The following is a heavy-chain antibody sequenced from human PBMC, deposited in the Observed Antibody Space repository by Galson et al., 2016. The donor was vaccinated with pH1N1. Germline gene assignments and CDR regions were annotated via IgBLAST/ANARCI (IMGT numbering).Heavy chain of an antibody. CDR2: IHYSGST. V-gene: IGHV4-59*11. CDR1: GGSISSHY. D-gene: IGHD2-2*01. J-gene: IGHJ6*02. Sequence: SETLSLTCSVSGGSISSHYWSWIRQPPGKGLEWIGYIHYSGSTNHNPSLKSRVSMSVDTSKNQFSLKVGPVTAADTAMYYCARLDIVLGEDQYYGTDVWGQGTTVTVSS. CDR3: ARLDIVLGEDQYYGTDV.